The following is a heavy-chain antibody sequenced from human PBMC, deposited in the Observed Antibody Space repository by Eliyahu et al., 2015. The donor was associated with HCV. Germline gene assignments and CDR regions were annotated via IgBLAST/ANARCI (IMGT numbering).Heavy chain of an antibody. J-gene: IGHJ5*02. CDR3: ASGGGGIAVAGTGGWFDP. D-gene: IGHD6-19*01. CDR1: GGSITXXY. V-gene: IGHV4-59*01. CDR2: IHYSGST. Sequence: QVQLQESGPGLVQPSETLSLTCTVSGGSITXXYWSWIRQPPGKGLXWIGYIHYSGSTNYTPXLKSRVTISVDTSKNQFSLKLSSVTAADTAVYYCASGGGGIAVAGTGGWFDPWGQGTLVTVSS.